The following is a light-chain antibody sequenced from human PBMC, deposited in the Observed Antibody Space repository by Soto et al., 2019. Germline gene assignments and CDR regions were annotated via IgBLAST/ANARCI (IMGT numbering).Light chain of an antibody. CDR3: QQYDNWTPIT. J-gene: IGKJ4*01. V-gene: IGKV3-15*01. CDR2: GAS. CDR1: RSVRRN. Sequence: EIVMTQSPVTLSVSPGERATLSCRASRSVRRNLAWYQQKPGQAPRLLISGASTRATGIPARFSGSGSGTQLTLTISSLQSEDFAVYYCQQYDNWTPITFGGGTKVDIK.